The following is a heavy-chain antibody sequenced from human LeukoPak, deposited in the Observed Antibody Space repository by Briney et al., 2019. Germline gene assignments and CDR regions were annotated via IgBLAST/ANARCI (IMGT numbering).Heavy chain of an antibody. Sequence: GASVKLSCKASGYTFADYYVHWVRQAPGQGLEWMGWINPKTNGTNFALKFLGRVTMTRDTSISTAYMELTSLRSDDTALYYCARSKRRGDLLDYWGQGILVTVSS. CDR3: ARSKRRGDLLDY. CDR1: GYTFADYY. CDR2: INPKTNGT. J-gene: IGHJ4*02. V-gene: IGHV1-2*02. D-gene: IGHD2-21*02.